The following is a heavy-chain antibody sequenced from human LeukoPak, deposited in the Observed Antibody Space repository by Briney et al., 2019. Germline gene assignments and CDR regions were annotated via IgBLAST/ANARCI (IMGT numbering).Heavy chain of an antibody. D-gene: IGHD3-22*01. CDR3: ARARYDSSGQTYFDY. V-gene: IGHV4-4*07. CDR2: IYTSGST. Sequence: PSETLSLTCTVSGGSISGYYWSWIRQPAGKGLEWIGRIYTSGSTNYNPSLKSRVTMSVDTSKNQFSLKLSSVTAADTAVNCCARARYDSSGQTYFDYWGQGTLVTVSS. J-gene: IGHJ4*02. CDR1: GGSISGYY.